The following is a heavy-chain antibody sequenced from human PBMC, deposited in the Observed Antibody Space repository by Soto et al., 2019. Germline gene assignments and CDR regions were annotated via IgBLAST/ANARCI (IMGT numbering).Heavy chain of an antibody. D-gene: IGHD2-15*01. Sequence: GESLKISCAASGFTFSSYAMHWVRQAPGKGLEWVAVISYDGSNKYYADSVKGRFTISRDNSKNTLYLQMNSLRAEDTAVYYCARAGYCSGGSCYSGNHYYYGMDVWGQGTTVTVSS. J-gene: IGHJ6*02. CDR2: ISYDGSNK. CDR3: ARAGYCSGGSCYSGNHYYYGMDV. V-gene: IGHV3-30-3*01. CDR1: GFTFSSYA.